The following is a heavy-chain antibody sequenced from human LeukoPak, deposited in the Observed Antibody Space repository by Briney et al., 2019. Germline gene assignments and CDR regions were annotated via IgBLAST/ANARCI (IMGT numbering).Heavy chain of an antibody. Sequence: ASVKVSCKASGYTFTGYYMHWVRQAPGQGLEWMGWINPKSGGTNYAQKFQGRVTMTRDTSISTAYMELSRLRSDDTAVYYCARDLIAATDIDAFDIWGQGTMVTVSS. J-gene: IGHJ3*02. CDR1: GYTFTGYY. CDR3: ARDLIAATDIDAFDI. V-gene: IGHV1-2*02. CDR2: INPKSGGT. D-gene: IGHD6-13*01.